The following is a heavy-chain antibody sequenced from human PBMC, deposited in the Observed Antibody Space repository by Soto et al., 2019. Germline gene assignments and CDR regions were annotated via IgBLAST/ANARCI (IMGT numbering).Heavy chain of an antibody. V-gene: IGHV1-18*01. Sequence: QVQLVQSGAEVKNPGASVKVSCKASGYTFTRYGIGWARQAPGQGLEWMGWINTYNGNTNYAQNVQGTDTLTTDTSTSTAYMELRSLRSNVTAIYYCAMVDVYVTPSPQDVWGQGTTVIVSS. CDR3: AMVDVYVTPSPQDV. J-gene: IGHJ6*02. D-gene: IGHD3-16*01. CDR1: GYTFTRYG. CDR2: INTYNGNT.